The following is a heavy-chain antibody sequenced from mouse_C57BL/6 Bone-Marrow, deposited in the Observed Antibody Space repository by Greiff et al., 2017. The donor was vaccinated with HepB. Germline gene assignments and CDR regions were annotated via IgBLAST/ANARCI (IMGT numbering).Heavy chain of an antibody. J-gene: IGHJ4*01. CDR3: ARVSSYYAMDY. CDR1: GYAFSSSW. V-gene: IGHV1-82*01. D-gene: IGHD1-1*01. Sequence: VQLKESGPELVKPGASVKISCKASGYAFSSSWMNWVKQRPGKGLEWIGRIYPGDGDTNYNGKFKGKATLTADKSSSTAYMQLSSLTSEDSAVYFCARVSSYYAMDYWGQGTSVTVSS. CDR2: IYPGDGDT.